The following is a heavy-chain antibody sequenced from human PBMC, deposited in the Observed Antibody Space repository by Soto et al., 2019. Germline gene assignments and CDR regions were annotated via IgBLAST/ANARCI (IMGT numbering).Heavy chain of an antibody. CDR3: AKAPGWSGSI. CDR1: GVTFISYA. Sequence: TGGSLTLSCAASGVTFISYAMSWVRQATGKGLEWVSAISGSGGSTYYADSVKGRFTISRDNSKNTLYLQMNSLRAEDTAVYYCAKAPGWSGSIWGQGTMVTVSS. D-gene: IGHD3-3*01. J-gene: IGHJ3*02. CDR2: ISGSGGST. V-gene: IGHV3-23*01.